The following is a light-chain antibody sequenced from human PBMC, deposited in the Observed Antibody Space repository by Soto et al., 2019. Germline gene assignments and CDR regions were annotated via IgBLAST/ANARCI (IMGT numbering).Light chain of an antibody. CDR1: QSVSSSY. Sequence: EIVWTQSPGTLSLSPGERATLSCRASQSVSSSYLAWYQQKPGQAPRLLIYGASSRATGIPDRFSGSGSGTDFTLTISRLEPEDFAVYYWQQYGSSPLITFGQGTRLEIK. CDR3: QQYGSSPLIT. J-gene: IGKJ5*01. CDR2: GAS. V-gene: IGKV3-20*01.